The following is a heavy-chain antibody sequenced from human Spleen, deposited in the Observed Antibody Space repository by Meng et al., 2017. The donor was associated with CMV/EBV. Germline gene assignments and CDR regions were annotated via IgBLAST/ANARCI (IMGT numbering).Heavy chain of an antibody. Sequence: GESLKISCAASGFTFSSYSMNWVRQAPGKGLEWVSLISGSGSATYYADSVKGRLTISRDNSKNTLYLQMNSLRAEDTALYYCAKESGGYYASGSYYPDYWGQGTLVTVSS. J-gene: IGHJ4*02. V-gene: IGHV3-23*01. D-gene: IGHD3-10*01. CDR2: ISGSGSAT. CDR1: GFTFSSYS. CDR3: AKESGGYYASGSYYPDY.